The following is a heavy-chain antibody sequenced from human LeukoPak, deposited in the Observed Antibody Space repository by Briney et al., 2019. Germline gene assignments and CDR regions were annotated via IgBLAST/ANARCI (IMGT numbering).Heavy chain of an antibody. CDR1: GFTFSSYA. V-gene: IGHV3-30-3*01. J-gene: IGHJ4*02. D-gene: IGHD5-18*01. CDR2: ISYDGSNK. Sequence: GGSLRLSCAASGFTFSSYAMHWVRQAPGKGLEWVAVISYDGSNKYYADSVKGRFTISRDNSKNTLYLQMNSLRAEDTAVYYCARDRRQELWFDYWGQGTLVTASS. CDR3: ARDRRQELWFDY.